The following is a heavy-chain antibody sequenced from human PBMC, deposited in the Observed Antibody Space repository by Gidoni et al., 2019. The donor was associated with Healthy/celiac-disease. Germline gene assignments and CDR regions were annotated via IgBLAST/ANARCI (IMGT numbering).Heavy chain of an antibody. Sequence: QVQLVESGGGVVQPGRSLRLSCAASGFTFSSYGMPWVRQAPGKGLEWVAVISYDGSNKYYADSVKGRFTISRDNSKNTLYLQMNSLRAEDTAVYYCAKDRVVVVVPAAIYYYYGMDVWGQGTTVTVSS. CDR3: AKDRVVVVVPAAIYYYYGMDV. CDR1: GFTFSSYG. CDR2: ISYDGSNK. D-gene: IGHD2-2*01. V-gene: IGHV3-30*18. J-gene: IGHJ6*02.